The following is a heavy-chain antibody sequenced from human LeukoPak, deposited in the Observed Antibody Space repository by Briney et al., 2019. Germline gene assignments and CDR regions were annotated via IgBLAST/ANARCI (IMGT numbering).Heavy chain of an antibody. CDR3: ARGVDY. J-gene: IGHJ4*02. V-gene: IGHV4-4*07. CDR1: GGSIRNHY. CDR2: FYTSDNTKHT. Sequence: SETLSLTCNVSGGSIRNHYWSWIRQPAGKGLEWIGRFYTSDNTKHTNYDPSLKSRVTMSADSSKNQLSLQLTSVTAADTAVYYCARGVDYWGQGALVTVSS.